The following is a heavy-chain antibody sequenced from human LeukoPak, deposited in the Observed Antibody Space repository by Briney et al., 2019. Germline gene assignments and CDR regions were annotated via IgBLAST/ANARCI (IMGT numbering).Heavy chain of an antibody. CDR2: IYYSGST. CDR1: GGSISSYY. CDR3: ASIDY. V-gene: IGHV4-59*12. J-gene: IGHJ4*02. Sequence: SETLSLTCTVSGGSISSYYWSWIRQPPGKGLEWIGYIYYSGSTNYNPSLKSRVTISVDTSKNQFSLKLSSVTAADTAVYYCASIDYWGQGTLVTVSS.